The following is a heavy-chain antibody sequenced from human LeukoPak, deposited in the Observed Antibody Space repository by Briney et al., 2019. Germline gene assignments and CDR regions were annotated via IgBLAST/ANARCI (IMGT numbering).Heavy chain of an antibody. CDR3: ARVALSTSSASLSAFDI. CDR2: IYYSGST. J-gene: IGHJ3*02. CDR1: GGSISSGGYY. Sequence: SQTLSLTCTVSGGSISSGGYYWSWIRQHPGKGLEWIGYIYYSGSTYYNPSLKSRVTISVDTSKNQFSLKLSSVTAADTAVYYCARVALSTSSASLSAFDIWGQGTMVTVSS. D-gene: IGHD3-16*01. V-gene: IGHV4-31*03.